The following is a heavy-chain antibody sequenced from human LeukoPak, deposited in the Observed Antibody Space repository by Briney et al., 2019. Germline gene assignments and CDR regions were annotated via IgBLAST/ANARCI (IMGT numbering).Heavy chain of an antibody. J-gene: IGHJ6*03. Sequence: SETLSLTCTVSGGSISSSSYYWGWIRQPPGKGLEWIGSIYYSGSTYYNPSLKSRVTISVDTSKNQFSLKLSSVTAADTAVYYCARELLGRVSYMDVWGKGTTVTVSS. CDR3: ARELLGRVSYMDV. CDR1: GGSISSSSYY. V-gene: IGHV4-39*07. CDR2: IYYSGST.